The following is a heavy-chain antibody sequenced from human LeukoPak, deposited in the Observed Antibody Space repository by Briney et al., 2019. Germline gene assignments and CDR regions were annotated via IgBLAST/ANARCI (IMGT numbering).Heavy chain of an antibody. Sequence: PSETLSLTCTVSDGSMTNYYWSWIRQPAGKGLEWIGRIFTSGSTNYNPSLKSRVTISVDTSKNQFSLKLSSVTAADTAVYYCARVRGGSCSGNYYYHYMDVWGKGTTVTISS. V-gene: IGHV4-4*07. D-gene: IGHD3-10*02. CDR2: IFTSGST. J-gene: IGHJ6*03. CDR3: ARVRGGSCSGNYYYHYMDV. CDR1: DGSMTNYY.